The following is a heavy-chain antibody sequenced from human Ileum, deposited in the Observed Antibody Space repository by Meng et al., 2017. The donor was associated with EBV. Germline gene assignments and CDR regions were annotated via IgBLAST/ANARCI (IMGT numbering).Heavy chain of an antibody. V-gene: IGHV4-39*01. CDR3: ARPIAAAGWFDP. D-gene: IGHD6-13*01. J-gene: IGHJ5*02. Sequence: LQLTESGPGLVKPSETLSLTCPVSGGPINSSSYYWGWIRQPPGKGLEWIGSIYYSGRTYYNPSLKSRVTISVDTSKNQFSLKLSSVTAADTAVYYCARPIAAAGWFDPWGQGTLVTVSS. CDR2: IYYSGRT. CDR1: GGPINSSSYY.